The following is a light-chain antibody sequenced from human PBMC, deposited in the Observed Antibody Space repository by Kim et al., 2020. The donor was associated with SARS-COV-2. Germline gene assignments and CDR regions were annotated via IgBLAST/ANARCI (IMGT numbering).Light chain of an antibody. CDR2: GKN. V-gene: IGLV3-19*01. CDR1: SLRTYY. CDR3: NSRDSNDNVV. J-gene: IGLJ2*01. Sequence: VSLGQTVRITCQGDSLRTYYATWYQQKPGQAPILVIYGKNNRPSGIPDRFSGSSSGNTASLTITGTQAGDEADYYCNSRDSNDNVVFGGGTQLTVL.